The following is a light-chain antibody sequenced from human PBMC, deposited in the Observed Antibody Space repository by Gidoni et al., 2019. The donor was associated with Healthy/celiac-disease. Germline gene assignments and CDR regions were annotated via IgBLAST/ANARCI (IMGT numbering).Light chain of an antibody. CDR3: QQYYSTPLT. J-gene: IGKJ4*01. CDR1: QSVLYSSNNKNY. CDR2: WAS. Sequence: DIVMTHSPDSLAVSLGERATINCKSSQSVLYSSNNKNYLAWYKQKPGQPPKLLIYWASTRESGVPDRCSGSGSGTDFTLTISSLQAEDVAVYYCQQYYSTPLTFGGGTKVEIK. V-gene: IGKV4-1*01.